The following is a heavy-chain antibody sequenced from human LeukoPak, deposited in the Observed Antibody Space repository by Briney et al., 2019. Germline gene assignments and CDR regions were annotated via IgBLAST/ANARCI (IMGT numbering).Heavy chain of an antibody. Sequence: GGSLRLSCAASGFTFSSYAMHWVRQAPGKGLEWVAVISYDGSNEYYADSVKGRFTFSRDNSKNTLYLQMNSLRAEDTAVYYCAKSYTLRGLNWFDPWGQGTLVTVSS. V-gene: IGHV3-30*04. D-gene: IGHD4-11*01. CDR3: AKSYTLRGLNWFDP. CDR2: ISYDGSNE. J-gene: IGHJ5*02. CDR1: GFTFSSYA.